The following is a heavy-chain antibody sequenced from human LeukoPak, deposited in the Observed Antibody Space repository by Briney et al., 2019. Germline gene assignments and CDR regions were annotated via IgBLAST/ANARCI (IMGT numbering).Heavy chain of an antibody. CDR2: ISAYNSNT. J-gene: IGHJ5*02. CDR1: GDTCTSYG. V-gene: IGHV1-18*01. Sequence: ASVKVSCKASGDTCTSYGSSWVRQAPGQGLEWMGWISAYNSNTKYAQKLQGRVTMTTDTSTSTAYMELRSLRSDDTAVYYCARMRTYSSSWYWFDPWGQGTLVTVSS. CDR3: ARMRTYSSSWYWFDP. D-gene: IGHD6-13*01.